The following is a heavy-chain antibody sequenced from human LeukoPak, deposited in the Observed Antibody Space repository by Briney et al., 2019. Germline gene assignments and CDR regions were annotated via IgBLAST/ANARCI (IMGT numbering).Heavy chain of an antibody. D-gene: IGHD3-16*01. Sequence: SETLSLTCTVSGGSISSYYWSWIRQPPGKGLEWIGNIHYSGSTNYNPSLKSRVTISVDTSKNQFSLKLSSVTAADTAVYYCAGLGGSTSLDYWGQGTLVTVSS. CDR3: AGLGGSTSLDY. CDR1: GGSISSYY. V-gene: IGHV4-59*08. CDR2: IHYSGST. J-gene: IGHJ4*02.